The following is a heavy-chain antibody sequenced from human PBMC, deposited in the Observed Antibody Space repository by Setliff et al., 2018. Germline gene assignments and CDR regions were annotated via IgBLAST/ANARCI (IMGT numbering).Heavy chain of an antibody. CDR3: ARVKAPALYYYMDV. CDR1: GYTFTNYY. CDR2: INPSGGST. D-gene: IGHD3-16*02. Sequence: ASVKVSCKASGYTFTNYYIHWVRQAPGQGLEWVGIINPSGGSTSYAQKFQGRVTMTRDTSTSTVYMELSSLRSDDTAVYYCARVKAPALYYYMDVWGKGTTVTVSS. J-gene: IGHJ6*03. V-gene: IGHV1-46*01.